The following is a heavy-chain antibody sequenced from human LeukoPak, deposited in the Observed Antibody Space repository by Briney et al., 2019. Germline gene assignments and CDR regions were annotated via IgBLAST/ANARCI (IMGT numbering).Heavy chain of an antibody. CDR3: ARPRVPDS. CDR1: GFTFSSSW. J-gene: IGHJ4*02. Sequence: GGSLRLSCAVSGFTFSSSWMSWVRQAPGKGLEWVANISPDGSETNYVDSVKGRFTISRDNAKNSLYLQMNSLGAEDTAVYYCARPRVPDSWGQGTLVIVSS. V-gene: IGHV3-7*01. CDR2: ISPDGSET.